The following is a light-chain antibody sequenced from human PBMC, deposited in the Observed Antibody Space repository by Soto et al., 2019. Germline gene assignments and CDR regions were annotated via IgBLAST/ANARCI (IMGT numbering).Light chain of an antibody. CDR2: DTS. CDR3: QQYGSSQFT. V-gene: IGKV3-20*01. CDR1: QSVNRNY. J-gene: IGKJ3*01. Sequence: EIVLMQSPGTMSLSPGEGATLSCSASQSVNRNYLAWYQQKPGQAPTVLIFDTSRRATGVPERFSGSGSGTAFTLTISRLEPDDFSVYYCQQYGSSQFTFGPGTKVNIK.